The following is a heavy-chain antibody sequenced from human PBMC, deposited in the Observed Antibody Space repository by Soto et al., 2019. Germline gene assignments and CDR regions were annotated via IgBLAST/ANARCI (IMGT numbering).Heavy chain of an antibody. D-gene: IGHD2-2*01. CDR1: GFTFNNYA. CDR2: ITDSGDHT. J-gene: IGHJ4*02. V-gene: IGHV3-23*01. Sequence: GSLRLSCAASGFTFNNYAMGWVRQAPGKGLEWVSAITDSGDHTYYVDSVKGRFTISRDNSKNTLYLLMNSLRAEDTAVYYCAKDQTAYCSSTSAGWGQGTLVTVSS. CDR3: AKDQTAYCSSTSAG.